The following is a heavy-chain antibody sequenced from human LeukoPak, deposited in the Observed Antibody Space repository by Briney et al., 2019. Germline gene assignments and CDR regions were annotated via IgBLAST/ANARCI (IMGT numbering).Heavy chain of an antibody. D-gene: IGHD3-22*01. CDR1: GYTVTGYY. Sequence: ASVKVSCKASGYTVTGYYMHWVRQAPGQGLEWMGRINPKSGGTNYAQKFQGRVTMTRDTSISTAYMELSRLRSDDTAVYYRARSYYDSSGYDYWGQGTLVTVSS. CDR3: ARSYYDSSGYDY. J-gene: IGHJ4*02. V-gene: IGHV1-2*06. CDR2: INPKSGGT.